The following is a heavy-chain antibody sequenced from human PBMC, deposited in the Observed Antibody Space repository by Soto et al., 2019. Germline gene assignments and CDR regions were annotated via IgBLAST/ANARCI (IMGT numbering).Heavy chain of an antibody. CDR2: INHSGST. V-gene: IGHV4-34*01. J-gene: IGHJ3*02. Sequence: PSETLSLTCAVYGGSFSGYYWSWIRQPPGKGLEWIGEINHSGSTNYNPSLKSRVTISVDTSKNQFSLRAEDTAVYYCAKGVLTVLEWLLIDAFDIWGQGTMVTVSS. CDR1: GGSFSGYY. D-gene: IGHD3-3*02. CDR3: AKGVLTVLEWLLIDAFDI.